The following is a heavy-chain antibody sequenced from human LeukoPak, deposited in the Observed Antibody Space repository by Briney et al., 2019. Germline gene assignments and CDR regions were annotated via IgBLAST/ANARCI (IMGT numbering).Heavy chain of an antibody. V-gene: IGHV1-2*02. D-gene: IGHD2-21*01. CDR1: GYSFTDYY. CDR3: ARADRLHGGPYLIGP. Sequence: ASVKVSCKTPGYSFTDYYMHWVRQAPGQGLEWMGWINPSSGGTNSAQKFQGRVTMTRDTSITTVYMEVRWLTSDDTAVYYCARADRLHGGPYLIGPWGQGTLVTVSS. J-gene: IGHJ5*02. CDR2: INPSSGGT.